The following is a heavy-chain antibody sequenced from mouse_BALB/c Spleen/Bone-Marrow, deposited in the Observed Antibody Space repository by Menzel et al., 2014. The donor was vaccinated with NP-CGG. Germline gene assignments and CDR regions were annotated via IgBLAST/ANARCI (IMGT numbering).Heavy chain of an antibody. Sequence: QVQLQQSGAELVRPGSSVKISCKASGYAFSSYWMNWVKQRPGQGLEWIGQIYPGDGDTNYNGKFKGKATLTADKSSSTAYMQLSSLTSEDSAVYFCARPYYRYSFAYWGQGTLVTVSA. CDR1: GYAFSSYW. CDR3: ARPYYRYSFAY. J-gene: IGHJ3*01. CDR2: IYPGDGDT. V-gene: IGHV1-80*01. D-gene: IGHD2-14*01.